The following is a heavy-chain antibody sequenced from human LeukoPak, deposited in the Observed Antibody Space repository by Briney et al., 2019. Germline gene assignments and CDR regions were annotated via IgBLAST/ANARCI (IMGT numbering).Heavy chain of an antibody. Sequence: PGGSLRLSCAASGFTFSSYSMNWVRQAPGKGLEWVSSISSSSSYIYYADSVKGRFTISRDNAKNSLYLQMNSLRAEDTAVYYCARESLYYYDSSGPCGYWGQGTLVTVSS. CDR1: GFTFSSYS. V-gene: IGHV3-21*01. J-gene: IGHJ4*02. CDR2: ISSSSSYI. D-gene: IGHD3-22*01. CDR3: ARESLYYYDSSGPCGY.